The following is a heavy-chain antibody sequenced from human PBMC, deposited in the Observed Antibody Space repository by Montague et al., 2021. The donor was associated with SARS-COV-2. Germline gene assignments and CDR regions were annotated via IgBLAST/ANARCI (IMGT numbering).Heavy chain of an antibody. V-gene: IGHV3-53*01. CDR3: ASENGRVYVFWSGYYTQDYYYYYYMDV. J-gene: IGHJ6*03. D-gene: IGHD3-3*01. Sequence: SLRLSCAASGFTVSSNYMSWVRQAPGKGLEWVSVIYTGGSTTYSASFMDRFSIFSDNSTNTPHLQMINLIAEDTAVYYCASENGRVYVFWSGYYTQDYYYYYYMDVWGKGTTVTVSS. CDR1: GFTVSSNY. CDR2: IYTGGST.